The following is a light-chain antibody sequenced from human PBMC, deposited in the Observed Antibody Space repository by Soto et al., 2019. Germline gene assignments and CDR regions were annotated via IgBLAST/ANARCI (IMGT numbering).Light chain of an antibody. Sequence: QTVVTQEPSFSVSPGGTVTLTCGLSSGSVSTSSYPTWYQQTPGQAPRTLIYSTNTRSSGVPDRFSGSILGNKAALTITGAQADDESDYYWVLYIGTWVFGGGTKLTVL. V-gene: IGLV8-61*01. CDR3: VLYIGTWV. CDR2: STN. CDR1: SGSVSTSSY. J-gene: IGLJ3*02.